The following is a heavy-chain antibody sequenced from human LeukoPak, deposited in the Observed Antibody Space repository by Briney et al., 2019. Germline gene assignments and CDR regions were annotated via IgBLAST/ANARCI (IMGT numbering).Heavy chain of an antibody. J-gene: IGHJ5*02. D-gene: IGHD1-26*01. CDR1: GGSISTYY. Sequence: SETLSLTCTVSGGSISTYYWSWIRQPPGKGLEWIGYIYYTGSTIYNPSLKSRVTMSLDASKNQFSLELNSVTPADTAVYCARGGNYWPQWWFDPWGRGTLVSVSS. CDR2: IYYTGST. V-gene: IGHV4-59*01. CDR3: ARGGNYWPQWWFDP.